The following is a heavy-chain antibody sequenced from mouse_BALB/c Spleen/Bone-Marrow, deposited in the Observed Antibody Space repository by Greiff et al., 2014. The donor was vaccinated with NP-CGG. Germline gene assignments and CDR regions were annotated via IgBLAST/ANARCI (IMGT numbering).Heavy chain of an antibody. Sequence: EVKLVESGGGLVKPGGSLKLSCTASGFIFSDYYMYWVRQTPEKRLEWVAAISDGGSYTYYPDSVKGRFTISRDNAKNNLYLQMSSLKSEDTAMYYCARSGEKYGAMDYWGQGTPVTVSS. J-gene: IGHJ4*01. CDR3: ARSGEKYGAMDY. CDR2: ISDGGSYT. V-gene: IGHV5-4*02. D-gene: IGHD1-1*02. CDR1: GFIFSDYY.